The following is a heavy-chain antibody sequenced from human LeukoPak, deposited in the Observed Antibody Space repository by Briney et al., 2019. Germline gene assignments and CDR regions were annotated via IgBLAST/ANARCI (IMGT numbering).Heavy chain of an antibody. D-gene: IGHD6-13*01. CDR3: ARVGVAIAAAGHFDY. Sequence: SETLSLTCAVSGASVSSNYWSWIRQSAGERLEWIGRISFSDGTNYSPSLKSRVSMSLDASKNQFSLKLTSVTAADTAVYYCARVGVAIAAAGHFDYWGQGTLVTVSS. V-gene: IGHV4-4*07. CDR2: ISFSDGT. J-gene: IGHJ4*02. CDR1: GASVSSNY.